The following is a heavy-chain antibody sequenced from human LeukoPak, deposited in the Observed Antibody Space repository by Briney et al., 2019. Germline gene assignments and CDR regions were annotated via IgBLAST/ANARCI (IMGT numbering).Heavy chain of an antibody. CDR1: GFTFSSYS. V-gene: IGHV3-48*04. Sequence: PGGSLRLSCAASGFTFSSYSMNWVRQAPGKGLEWVSYISSSSSTIYYADSVKGRFTISRDNAKNSLYLQMNSLRAEDTAVYYCASPRAIAAAGPPGYWGQGTLVTVSS. D-gene: IGHD6-13*01. J-gene: IGHJ4*02. CDR2: ISSSSSTI. CDR3: ASPRAIAAAGPPGY.